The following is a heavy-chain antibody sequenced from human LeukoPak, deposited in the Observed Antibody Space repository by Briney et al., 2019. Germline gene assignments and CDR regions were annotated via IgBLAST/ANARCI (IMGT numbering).Heavy chain of an antibody. CDR3: ARAPLDYGVDY. Sequence: PSETLSLTCTVSGGSISSYYWSWIRQPPGKGLEWIGYIYYNGSTNYNPSLKSRVTISVDTSKNQFSLKLSSVTAADTAVYYCARAPLDYGVDYWGQGTLVTVSS. CDR2: IYYNGST. J-gene: IGHJ4*02. CDR1: GGSISSYY. V-gene: IGHV4-59*01. D-gene: IGHD4-17*01.